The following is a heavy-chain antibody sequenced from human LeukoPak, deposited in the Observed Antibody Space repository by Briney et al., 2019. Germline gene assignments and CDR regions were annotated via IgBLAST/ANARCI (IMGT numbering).Heavy chain of an antibody. Sequence: SETLSLTCTVSGVSISRDHWSWLRQSPGRGLEWIGYLFNGGTTDYNPSLKSRITISVDTSRNQFSLNLNSVTTADTAVYYCARGGPSSRWIDSWGQGTLVTVSA. V-gene: IGHV4-59*01. CDR1: GVSISRDH. D-gene: IGHD2-2*01. CDR3: ARGGPSSRWIDS. CDR2: LFNGGTT. J-gene: IGHJ5*01.